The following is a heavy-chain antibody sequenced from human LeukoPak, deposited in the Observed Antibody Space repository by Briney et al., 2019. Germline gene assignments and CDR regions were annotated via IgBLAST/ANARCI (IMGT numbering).Heavy chain of an antibody. CDR1: GFTFSSYG. J-gene: IGHJ4*02. CDR3: AKTDSSGYTVFDY. CDR2: ISGSGGST. V-gene: IGHV3-23*01. D-gene: IGHD3-22*01. Sequence: PGGSLRLSCAASGFTFSSYGMSWVRQAPGKGLEWVSAISGSGGSTYYADSVKGRFTISRDNSKNTLYLQMNSLRAEDTAVYYCAKTDSSGYTVFDYWGQGTLVTVSS.